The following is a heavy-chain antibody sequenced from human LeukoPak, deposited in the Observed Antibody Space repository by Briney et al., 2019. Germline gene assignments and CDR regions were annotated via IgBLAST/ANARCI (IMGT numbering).Heavy chain of an antibody. CDR1: GGYIITSGHY. Sequence: NPSETLSLTGTVSGGYIITSGHYWGWIRQPPGKGLEWIGSVYYTGVTSTNPFFRSRMSISVDTSKNQFSLNLTSVTAADAAVYYCARERSSSGGHNWFDPWGQGTLVTVSS. J-gene: IGHJ5*02. V-gene: IGHV4-39*07. CDR3: ARERSSSGGHNWFDP. CDR2: VYYTGVT. D-gene: IGHD4-23*01.